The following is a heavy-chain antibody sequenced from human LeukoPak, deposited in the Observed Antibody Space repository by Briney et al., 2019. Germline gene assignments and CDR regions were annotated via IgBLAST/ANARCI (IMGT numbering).Heavy chain of an antibody. CDR3: ARVGGITLALAPSPFPDYNYYYMDV. V-gene: IGHV3-21*01. CDR2: SSSSSSYI. J-gene: IGHJ6*03. Sequence: GGSLRLSCAASGFTFSSYWMTWVRQAPGKGLEWVSSSSSSSSYIYYTDSVKGRFTISRDNAKKSLYLQMNSLRAEDTAVYYCARVGGITLALAPSPFPDYNYYYMDVWGKGTTVTISS. CDR1: GFTFSSYW. D-gene: IGHD3-10*01.